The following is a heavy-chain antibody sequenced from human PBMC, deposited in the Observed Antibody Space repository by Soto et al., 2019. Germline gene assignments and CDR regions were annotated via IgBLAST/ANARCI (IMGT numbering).Heavy chain of an antibody. CDR3: ATRGGAARPDFNYYYGMDV. D-gene: IGHD6-6*01. CDR1: GYTLTELS. V-gene: IGHV1-24*01. J-gene: IGHJ6*02. CDR2: FDPEDGET. Sequence: ASVKVSCKVSGYTLTELSMHWVRQAPGKGLEWMGGFDPEDGETIYAQKFQGRVTMTEDTSTDTAYMELSSLRSEDTAVYYCATRGGAARPDFNYYYGMDVWGQGTMVTVSS.